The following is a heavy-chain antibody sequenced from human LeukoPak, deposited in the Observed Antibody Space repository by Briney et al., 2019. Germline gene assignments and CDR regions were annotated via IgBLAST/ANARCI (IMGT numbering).Heavy chain of an antibody. CDR3: ARGVWFGELFYFDY. Sequence: SETLSLTCTVSGGSISSYYWSWIRQPPGKGLEWIGYIYYSGSTNYNPSPKSRVTISVDTSKNQFSLKLSSVTAADTAVYYCARGVWFGELFYFDYWGQGTLVTVSS. D-gene: IGHD3-10*01. CDR2: IYYSGST. V-gene: IGHV4-59*08. J-gene: IGHJ4*02. CDR1: GGSISSYY.